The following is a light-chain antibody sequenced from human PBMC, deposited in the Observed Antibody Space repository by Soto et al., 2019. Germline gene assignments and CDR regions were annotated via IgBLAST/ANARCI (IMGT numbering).Light chain of an antibody. CDR3: SSYASDSALV. V-gene: IGLV2-14*01. CDR1: SSDVGGYDY. J-gene: IGLJ1*01. Sequence: QSVLTQPASVSGSPGQSITISCTGTSSDVGGYDYVSWYQQYPGKAPKVIIFEVSNRPSGVSYRFSGSKSGNTASLTISGLQAEDEADYYCSSYASDSALVFGTGTKVTVL. CDR2: EVS.